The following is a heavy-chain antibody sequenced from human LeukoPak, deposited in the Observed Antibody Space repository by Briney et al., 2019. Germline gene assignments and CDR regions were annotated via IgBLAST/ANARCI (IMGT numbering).Heavy chain of an antibody. CDR2: INHSGST. CDR1: GGPFSGYY. J-gene: IGHJ3*02. CDR3: ARVGVTTVTPPDGFDI. D-gene: IGHD4-17*01. V-gene: IGHV4-34*01. Sequence: SETLSLTCAVYGGPFSGYYWSWIRQPPGKGLEWIGEINHSGSTNYNPSLKSRVTISVDTSKNQFSLKLSSVTAADTAVYYCARVGVTTVTPPDGFDIWGQGTMVTVSS.